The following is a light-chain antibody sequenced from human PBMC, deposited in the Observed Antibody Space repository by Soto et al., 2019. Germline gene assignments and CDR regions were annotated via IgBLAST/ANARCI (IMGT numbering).Light chain of an antibody. CDR2: GAS. CDR3: QLYDSSSYT. CDR1: QSITSSY. Sequence: EIVLTQSPGTLSLSPGERATLSCRASQSITSSYLAWYQQKPGQAPRLLIYGASRRATDIPDRFSGSGSGTDFTLTISRLEPEDFGVYYCQLYDSSSYTFGQGTKLEI. V-gene: IGKV3-20*01. J-gene: IGKJ2*01.